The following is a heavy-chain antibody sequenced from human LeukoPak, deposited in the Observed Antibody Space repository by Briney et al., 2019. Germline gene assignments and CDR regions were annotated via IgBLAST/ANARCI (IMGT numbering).Heavy chain of an antibody. D-gene: IGHD6-13*01. J-gene: IGHJ4*02. Sequence: ASETLSLTCAVYGGSFSGYYWSWIRQPPGEGLEWIGEINHSGSTNYNPSLKSRVTISVDTSKNQFSLKLSSVTAADTAVYYCPSSIMGAAAVTRFFDYWGQGTLVTVSS. CDR3: PSSIMGAAAVTRFFDY. V-gene: IGHV4-34*01. CDR2: INHSGST. CDR1: GGSFSGYY.